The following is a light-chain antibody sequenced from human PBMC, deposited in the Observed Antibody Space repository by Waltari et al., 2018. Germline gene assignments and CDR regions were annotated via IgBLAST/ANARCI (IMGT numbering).Light chain of an antibody. V-gene: IGLV2-14*01. CDR3: SSYTSSSTV. Sequence: QSALTQPASVSGSPGQSITISCTGTSSDVGGYNYVSWYQQHPGKAPKLMIYDVSNRPSRVSNRFSCSKSGNTASLTISGLQAEDEADYYCSSYTSSSTVFGGGTKLTVL. CDR2: DVS. J-gene: IGLJ2*01. CDR1: SSDVGGYNY.